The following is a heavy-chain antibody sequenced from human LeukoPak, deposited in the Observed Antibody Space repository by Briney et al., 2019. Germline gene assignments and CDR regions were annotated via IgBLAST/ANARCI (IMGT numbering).Heavy chain of an antibody. J-gene: IGHJ4*02. CDR2: ISDGGGTT. V-gene: IGHV3-23*01. Sequence: GGSLRLSCAASGSTFSSCAMSWAGKLQGKGPDWAQGISDGGGTTNYADAVKGRFTISRDKSKNTLFLQMNSLRAEDTAVYYCAKSYGDYLGYFDSWGQGTLVTVSS. D-gene: IGHD4-17*01. CDR1: GSTFSSCA. CDR3: AKSYGDYLGYFDS.